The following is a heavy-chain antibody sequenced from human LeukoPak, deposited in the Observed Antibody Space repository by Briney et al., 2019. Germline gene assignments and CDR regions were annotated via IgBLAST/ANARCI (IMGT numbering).Heavy chain of an antibody. V-gene: IGHV4-38-2*01. J-gene: IGHJ4*02. Sequence: PSETLSLTCAVSGYSISSGYYWVWIRQPPGKGLEWIGSIYHSGSTDYNPSLKSRVTMSVDTAKNQFSLSLTSVTAADTAVYYCASAYGDYGLGYWGQGTLVTVSS. CDR2: IYHSGST. CDR1: GYSISSGYY. CDR3: ASAYGDYGLGY. D-gene: IGHD4-17*01.